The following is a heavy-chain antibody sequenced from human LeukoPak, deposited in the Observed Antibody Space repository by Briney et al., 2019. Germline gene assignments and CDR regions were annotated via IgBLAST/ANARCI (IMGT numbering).Heavy chain of an antibody. CDR3: ATRGMDV. Sequence: SETLSLTCTASGCSISSYYWSWIRQPPGKGLEWIGYIYYSGSTNYNPSLKSRVTISVDTSKNQFSLKLSSVTAADTGVYYCATRGMDVWGKGTTVTVSS. CDR1: GCSISSYY. CDR2: IYYSGST. J-gene: IGHJ6*03. V-gene: IGHV4-59*08.